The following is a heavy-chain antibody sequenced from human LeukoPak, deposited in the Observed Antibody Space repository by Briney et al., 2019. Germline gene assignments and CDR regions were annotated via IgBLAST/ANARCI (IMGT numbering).Heavy chain of an antibody. J-gene: IGHJ4*02. CDR2: ISWNSGSI. Sequence: GRSLRLSCAASGFTFDDYAMHWVRHAPGKGLEWVSGISWNSGSIGCADSVKGRFTISRDNAKNTLHLQMNSVRAQDMGLYDCAKGLYSSSWYYFDYWGQGTLVTVSS. CDR1: GFTFDDYA. D-gene: IGHD6-13*01. CDR3: AKGLYSSSWYYFDY. V-gene: IGHV3-9*03.